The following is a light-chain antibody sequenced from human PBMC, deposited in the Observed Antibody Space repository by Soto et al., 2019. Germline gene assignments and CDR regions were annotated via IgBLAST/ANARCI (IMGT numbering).Light chain of an antibody. J-gene: IGKJ2*01. Sequence: EIVLTQSPVTLSLSPGERATLSCRASQSVSSSYLAWYQQKPSQAPRLLIYGTSSRAAGIPDKFSGSGSGTDFTLSISRLEPEDFAVYYCQHYGGSPLYTFGQGTKLEIK. CDR1: QSVSSSY. CDR2: GTS. V-gene: IGKV3-20*01. CDR3: QHYGGSPLYT.